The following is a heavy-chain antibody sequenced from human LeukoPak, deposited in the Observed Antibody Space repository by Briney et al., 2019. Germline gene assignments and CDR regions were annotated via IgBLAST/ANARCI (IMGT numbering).Heavy chain of an antibody. V-gene: IGHV4-4*07. CDR2: IYISGTT. D-gene: IGHD1-1*01. Sequence: PSETLSLTCTVSGHSLSSYYCSWIRQPAGKGLEWIGRIYISGTTNYNPSLKGRVTMSVDTSKNQFSLRVTSVTAADTAVYYCAKASTSSDHFDYWGQGTLVTVSS. CDR3: AKASTSSDHFDY. CDR1: GHSLSSYY. J-gene: IGHJ4*02.